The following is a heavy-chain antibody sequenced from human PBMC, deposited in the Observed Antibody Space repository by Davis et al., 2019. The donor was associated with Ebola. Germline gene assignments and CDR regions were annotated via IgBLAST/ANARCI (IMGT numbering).Heavy chain of an antibody. CDR3: AKAPLTYIVGAYFDY. J-gene: IGHJ4*02. CDR1: GFTFSSYA. V-gene: IGHV3-30*18. Sequence: GESLKISCAASGFTFSSYAMNWVRQAPGKGLEWVAVISYDGSNKYYADSVKGRFTISRDNSKNTLYLQMNSLRAEDTAVYYCAKAPLTYIVGAYFDYWGQGTLVTVSS. CDR2: ISYDGSNK. D-gene: IGHD1-26*01.